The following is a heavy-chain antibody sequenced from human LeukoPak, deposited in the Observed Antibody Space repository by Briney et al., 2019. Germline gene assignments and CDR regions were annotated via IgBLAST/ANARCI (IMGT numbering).Heavy chain of an antibody. CDR2: IYHSGST. D-gene: IGHD6-6*01. J-gene: IGHJ4*02. CDR3: ARLFEARPGYFDY. Sequence: SETLSLTSAVSGYSISSGYYWGWIRQPPGKGLEWIGSIYHSGSTYYNPSLKSRVTISVDTSKNQFSLKLSSVTAADTAVYYCARLFEARPGYFDYWGQGTLVTVSS. V-gene: IGHV4-38-2*01. CDR1: GYSISSGYY.